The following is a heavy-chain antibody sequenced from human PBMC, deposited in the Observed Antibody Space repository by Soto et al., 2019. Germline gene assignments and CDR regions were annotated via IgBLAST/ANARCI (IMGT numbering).Heavy chain of an antibody. CDR3: ARDLRSADYYFDL. D-gene: IGHD2-15*01. Sequence: QVQLVQSGAEVKNPGASVKVSCKASGYTFSNYGFSWVRQAPGQGLEWMGWINGYNGDANYAQNLQVRVTVNTDTSTSTGYMELWSLRSDDTAVYYCARDLRSADYYFDLWGRGTLVIVSS. CDR1: GYTFSNYG. J-gene: IGHJ2*01. CDR2: INGYNGDA. V-gene: IGHV1-18*01.